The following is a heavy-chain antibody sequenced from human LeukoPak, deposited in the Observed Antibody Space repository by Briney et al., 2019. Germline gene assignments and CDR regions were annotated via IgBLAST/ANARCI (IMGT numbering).Heavy chain of an antibody. CDR3: ANPFPGIVPNWFAH. Sequence: GGSLRLSCAASGFTFSSYGMHWVRQAPGKGLEWVAFIRYDGSNKYYADSVKGRFTISRDNSKNTLYLQMNSLRAEDTAVYYCANPFPGIVPNWFAHWGQGTLVTVSS. CDR2: IRYDGSNK. D-gene: IGHD2/OR15-2a*01. V-gene: IGHV3-30*02. J-gene: IGHJ5*01. CDR1: GFTFSSYG.